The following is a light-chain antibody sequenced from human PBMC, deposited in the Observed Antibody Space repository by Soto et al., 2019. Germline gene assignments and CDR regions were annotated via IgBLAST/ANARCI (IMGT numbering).Light chain of an antibody. Sequence: ENVLTQSPGALSVSPGERATLSCRASQSVGRNYLAWYQQKPGQAPRLLIYGASSRATGVPDRFSGSGSGTDFTLDISRLEPEDFAVYYCQQYADSPLTFGGGTKVETK. CDR3: QQYADSPLT. V-gene: IGKV3-20*01. J-gene: IGKJ4*01. CDR1: QSVGRNY. CDR2: GAS.